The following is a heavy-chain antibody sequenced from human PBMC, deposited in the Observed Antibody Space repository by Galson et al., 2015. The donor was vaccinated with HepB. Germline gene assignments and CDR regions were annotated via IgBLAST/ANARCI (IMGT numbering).Heavy chain of an antibody. D-gene: IGHD3-3*01. CDR3: AKPSITIFGVVIEYFDY. V-gene: IGHV3-23*01. Sequence: KGLEWVSAISGSGGSTYYADSVKGRFTISRDNSKNTLYLQMNSLRAEDTAVYYCAKPSITIFGVVIEYFDYWGQGTLVTVSS. CDR2: ISGSGGST. J-gene: IGHJ4*02.